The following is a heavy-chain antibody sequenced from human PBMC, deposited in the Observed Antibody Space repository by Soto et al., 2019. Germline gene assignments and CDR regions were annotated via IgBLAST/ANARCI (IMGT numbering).Heavy chain of an antibody. Sequence: EVQLVESGGGLVQPGGSLRLSCAASGFTFSSYWMSWVRQAPGKGLEWVANIKQDGSEKYYVDSVKGRFTISRDNAKNSLYLQMNSLSAEDTAVYYCARPGVGDTDPFDYWGQGTLVTFSS. CDR3: ARPGVGDTDPFDY. D-gene: IGHD1-26*01. V-gene: IGHV3-7*03. CDR2: IKQDGSEK. J-gene: IGHJ4*02. CDR1: GFTFSSYW.